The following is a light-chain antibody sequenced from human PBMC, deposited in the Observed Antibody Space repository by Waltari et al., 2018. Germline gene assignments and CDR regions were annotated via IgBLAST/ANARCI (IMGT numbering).Light chain of an antibody. J-gene: IGLJ2*01. Sequence: QSVLTQPPSASGTPGHRVTISCSGSSSNIGSNYVYWYQQLPGTAPKLLIYTNNQRPSGVPDRFSGSKSGTSASLAISGLRSEDEADYYCATWDDSLHVVFGGGTKLTVL. CDR2: TNN. CDR3: ATWDDSLHVV. CDR1: SSNIGSNY. V-gene: IGLV1-47*01.